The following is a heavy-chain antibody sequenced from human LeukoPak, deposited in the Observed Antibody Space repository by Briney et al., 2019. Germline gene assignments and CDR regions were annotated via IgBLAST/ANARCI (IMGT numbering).Heavy chain of an antibody. CDR3: ARPRQVVGEGYYGMDV. CDR2: IDPSDSYT. V-gene: IGHV5-10-1*01. D-gene: IGHD2-15*01. CDR1: GYSFTSYW. Sequence: GESLMISCKGSGYSFTSYWISWVRQMPGKGLEWMGRIDPSDSYTNYSPSFQGHVTISADKSISTAYLQWSSLKASDTAMYYCARPRQVVGEGYYGMDVWGKGTTVTVSS. J-gene: IGHJ6*04.